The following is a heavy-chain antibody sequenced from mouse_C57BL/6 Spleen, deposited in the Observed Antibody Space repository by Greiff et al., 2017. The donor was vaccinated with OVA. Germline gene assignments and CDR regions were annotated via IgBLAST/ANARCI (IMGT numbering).Heavy chain of an antibody. V-gene: IGHV5-17*01. CDR1: GFTFSDYG. CDR2: ISSGSSTI. D-gene: IGHD2-1*01. J-gene: IGHJ2*01. CDR3: GRGPFYYGNYDY. Sequence: EVNLVESGGGLVKPGGSLKLSCAASGFTFSDYGMHWVRQAPEKGLEWVAYISSGSSTIYYADTVKGRFTISRDNAKNTLFLQLTSLRSEDTAMYYCGRGPFYYGNYDYWGQGTTLTVSS.